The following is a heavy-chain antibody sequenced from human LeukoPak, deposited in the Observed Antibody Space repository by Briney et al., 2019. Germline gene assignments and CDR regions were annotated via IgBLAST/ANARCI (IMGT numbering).Heavy chain of an antibody. J-gene: IGHJ5*02. Sequence: SETLSLTCAVSGYSITSRSYWGWIRQPPGEGLQLIGSTYHSGSTYYNSSLKSRATILVDPSKNEFALKLTSVPPTDTAVYYCARGYLAPAGLRAPNWFDPWGQGTLVTVSS. D-gene: IGHD3-16*01. CDR1: GYSITSRSY. CDR2: TYHSGST. V-gene: IGHV4-38-2*01. CDR3: ARGYLAPAGLRAPNWFDP.